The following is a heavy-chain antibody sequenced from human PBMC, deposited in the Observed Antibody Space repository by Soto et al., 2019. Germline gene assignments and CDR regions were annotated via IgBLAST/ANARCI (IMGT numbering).Heavy chain of an antibody. Sequence: SETLSLTCTVSGXSIDRSNYYWDWLRQPPGKGLEWIGTTYYNGNAYYNPSLKSRVTMSVDTSKNQFSLKLISVTAADTAVYYCARHFVAVVIKGWGYWGQGTLVTVSS. CDR2: TYYNGNA. CDR3: ARHFVAVVIKGWGY. V-gene: IGHV4-39*01. D-gene: IGHD3-22*01. J-gene: IGHJ4*02. CDR1: GXSIDRSNYY.